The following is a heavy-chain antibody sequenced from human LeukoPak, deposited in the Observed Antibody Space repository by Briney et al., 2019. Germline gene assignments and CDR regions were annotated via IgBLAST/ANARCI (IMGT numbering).Heavy chain of an antibody. Sequence: SETLSLTCTVSGGSISSGSYYWSWIRQPAGKGLEWIGRIYTSGSTNYNPSLKSRVTISVDTSKNQFSLKLSSVTAADTAVYYCAREKGATIAVAGYSQSGTDAFDIWGQGTMVTVSS. V-gene: IGHV4-61*02. CDR2: IYTSGST. CDR3: AREKGATIAVAGYSQSGTDAFDI. CDR1: GGSISSGSYY. D-gene: IGHD6-19*01. J-gene: IGHJ3*02.